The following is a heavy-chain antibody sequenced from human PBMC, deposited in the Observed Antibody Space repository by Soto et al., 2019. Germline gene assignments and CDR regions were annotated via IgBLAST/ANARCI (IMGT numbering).Heavy chain of an antibody. V-gene: IGHV1-69*13. CDR3: ARSNGSAYYYGMDV. CDR2: IIPIFGTA. J-gene: IGHJ6*02. CDR1: AGPLSRYA. D-gene: IGHD1-1*01. Sequence: SVKVSCKAPAGPLSRYAISWVRQAPGLGLEWMGGIIPIFGTANYAQKFQGRVTITADESTSTAYMELSSLRSEDTAVYYCARSNGSAYYYGMDVWGQGTTVTVSS.